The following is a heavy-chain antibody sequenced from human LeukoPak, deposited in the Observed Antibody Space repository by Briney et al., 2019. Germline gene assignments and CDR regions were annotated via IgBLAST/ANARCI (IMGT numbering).Heavy chain of an antibody. Sequence: GGSLRLSCAASGFTFSSYSMNWVRQAPGKGLEWVAAISGGGNRRNYADSVEGRFAISRDNSKNTMYLQMNSLRVEDTAVYYCAKGHYDNGDYYYFDYWGPGTLVTVSS. D-gene: IGHD3-22*01. V-gene: IGHV3-23*01. CDR1: GFTFSSYS. CDR3: AKGHYDNGDYYYFDY. J-gene: IGHJ4*02. CDR2: ISGGGNRR.